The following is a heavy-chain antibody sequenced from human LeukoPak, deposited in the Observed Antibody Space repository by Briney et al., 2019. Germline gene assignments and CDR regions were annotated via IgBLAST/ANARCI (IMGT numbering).Heavy chain of an antibody. D-gene: IGHD2-8*01. J-gene: IGHJ4*02. CDR3: ARGYCTNGVCSHFDY. V-gene: IGHV4-59*01. CDR1: GGSISSYY. CDR2: IYYSGST. Sequence: PSETLSLTCTVSGGSISSYYWSWIRQPPGKGLEWIGYIYYSGSTNYNPSLKGRVTISVDTSKNQFSLKLSSVTAADTAVYYCARGYCTNGVCSHFDYWGQGTLVTVSS.